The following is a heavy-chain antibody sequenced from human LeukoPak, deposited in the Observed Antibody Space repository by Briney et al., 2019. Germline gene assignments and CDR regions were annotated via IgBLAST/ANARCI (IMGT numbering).Heavy chain of an antibody. Sequence: SETLSLTCTVSGGSMSSYYWGWIRQPPGKGLEGIGYIYRRGGNNYNPSVRRRGRISLDTSKKQLSLKLSTVTAPDTAVYYCARQVRDSSGYFEVKYYFDYWGQGTLVTVSS. V-gene: IGHV4-59*08. CDR3: ARQVRDSSGYFEVKYYFDY. CDR1: GGSMSSYY. D-gene: IGHD3-22*01. J-gene: IGHJ4*02. CDR2: IYRRGGN.